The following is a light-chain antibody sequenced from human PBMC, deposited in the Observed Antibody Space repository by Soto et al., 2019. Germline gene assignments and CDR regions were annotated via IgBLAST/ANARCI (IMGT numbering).Light chain of an antibody. Sequence: EIVITLSPSTLSVSPGERATLSCRASQSVGSNLAWYQHIPGQAPRLLIYGASSRATGIPARFSGSGSGTDFTLTISSLEPEDFAVYYCQQRSNWPPITFGQGTRLEI. J-gene: IGKJ5*01. CDR2: GAS. CDR1: QSVGSN. V-gene: IGKV3-11*01. CDR3: QQRSNWPPIT.